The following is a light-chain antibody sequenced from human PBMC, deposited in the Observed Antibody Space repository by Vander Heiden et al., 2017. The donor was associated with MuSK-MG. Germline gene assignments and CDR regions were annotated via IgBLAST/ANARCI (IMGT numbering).Light chain of an antibody. CDR2: DAS. J-gene: IGKJ3*01. V-gene: IGKV1-33*01. CDR1: QDIGYF. CDR3: QQEYNLHHLLT. Sequence: DIQMTQSPSSLSASVGDRVTITCQASQDIGYFLNWYQQKPGKAPNLLIYDASNLETGVQSRFSGSGDATDVTLTISGRLPDDVETYYCQQEYNLHHLLTFGHGTKVDIK.